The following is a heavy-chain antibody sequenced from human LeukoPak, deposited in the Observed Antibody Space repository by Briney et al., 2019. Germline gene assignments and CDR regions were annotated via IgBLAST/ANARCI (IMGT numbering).Heavy chain of an antibody. CDR3: AKPYYYDRRYYPEGEAFDI. Sequence: ASVKVSCKASGYTFTGYYMHWVRQAPGQGLEWMGWINPNSRGTNYAQKFQGRVTMTRDTSISTAYMELSRLRSEDTAVYYCAKPYYYDRRYYPEGEAFDIWGQGTMVTVSS. D-gene: IGHD3-22*01. J-gene: IGHJ3*02. CDR1: GYTFTGYY. V-gene: IGHV1-2*02. CDR2: INPNSRGT.